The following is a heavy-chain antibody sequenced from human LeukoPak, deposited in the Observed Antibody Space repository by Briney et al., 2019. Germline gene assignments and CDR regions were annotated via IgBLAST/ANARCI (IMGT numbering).Heavy chain of an antibody. Sequence: GGSLRLSCAASGFTVSSNYMSWVRQAPGKGLEWVSVIYSGGSTYYADSVKGRFTISRDNSKNTLYLQMNSLRAEDTAVYYCAKSPKGYSSSWYYYYYMDVWGKGTTVTVSS. V-gene: IGHV3-53*01. CDR1: GFTVSSNY. D-gene: IGHD6-13*01. J-gene: IGHJ6*03. CDR3: AKSPKGYSSSWYYYYYMDV. CDR2: IYSGGST.